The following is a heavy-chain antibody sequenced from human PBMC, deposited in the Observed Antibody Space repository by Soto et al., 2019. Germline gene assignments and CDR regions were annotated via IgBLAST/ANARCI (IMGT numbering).Heavy chain of an antibody. CDR2: IIPIFDAR. J-gene: IGHJ4*02. V-gene: IGHV1-69*06. CDR3: ARSSTTDYYHSSPYWPDNELAI. Sequence: SVKVSGKASGDTFSSHALSWVRQAPGPGLEWMGGIIPIFDARTYAQKFQGRVTISADKPTNTGYLELSSLTSEETAVYYFARSSTTDYYHSSPYWPDNELAIWGPGTIVTVS. CDR1: GDTFSSHA. D-gene: IGHD3-22*01.